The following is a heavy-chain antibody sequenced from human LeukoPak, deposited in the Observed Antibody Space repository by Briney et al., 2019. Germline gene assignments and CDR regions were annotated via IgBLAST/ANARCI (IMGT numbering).Heavy chain of an antibody. CDR2: ISSSGSTI. V-gene: IGHV3-48*03. D-gene: IGHD3-22*01. Sequence: GGSLRLSCAASGFTFSSYEMNWVRQAPGKGLEWVSYISSSGSTIYYADSVKGRFTISRDNAKNSLYLQMNSLRAEDTAVYYCAELGITMIEGVWGKGTTVTISS. CDR1: GFTFSSYE. CDR3: AELGITMIEGV. J-gene: IGHJ6*04.